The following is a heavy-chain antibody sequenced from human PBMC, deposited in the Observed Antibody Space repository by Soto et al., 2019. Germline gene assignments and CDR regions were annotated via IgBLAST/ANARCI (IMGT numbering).Heavy chain of an antibody. J-gene: IGHJ3*02. CDR3: ARDLYGSGYSDAFDI. V-gene: IGHV1-18*04. CDR1: GYTFTSYG. D-gene: IGHD3-10*01. CDR2: ISAYNGNT. Sequence: ASVKVSCKASGYTFTSYGISWVRQAPGQGLEWMGWISAYNGNTNYAQKLQGRVTMTTDTSTSTAYMELRSLRSDDTAVYYCARDLYGSGYSDAFDIWGQGTMVTVSS.